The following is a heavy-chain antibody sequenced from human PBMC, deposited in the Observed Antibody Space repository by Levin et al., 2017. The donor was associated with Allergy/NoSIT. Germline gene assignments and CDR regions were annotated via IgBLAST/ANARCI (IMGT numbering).Heavy chain of an antibody. J-gene: IGHJ4*02. CDR2: IYSSGSA. CDR3: ARAEVGSEH. V-gene: IGHV4-61*02. D-gene: IGHD3-10*01. Sequence: SQTLSLTCKVSGGSISSGSYYWSWIRQPAAKGLEWIGRIYSSGSANYNPSLKSRVTISVDTSRNQFSLKLSSVTAADTAVYYCARAEVGSEHWGQGTLVTVSS. CDR1: GGSISSGSYY.